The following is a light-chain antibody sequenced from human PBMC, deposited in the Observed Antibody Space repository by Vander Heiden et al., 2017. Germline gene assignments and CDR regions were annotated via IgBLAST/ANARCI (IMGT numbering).Light chain of an antibody. CDR1: QSVSSY. CDR2: DAS. CDR3: QQRSNWPPWT. Sequence: EMVFQQSPATLSLSPGERATLSCRASQSVSSYLAWYQQKPGQAPRLLIYDASNSATGIPARFSGSGSGTDFTLTISSLEPEDFAVYYCQQRSNWPPWTFGQGTKVEIK. J-gene: IGKJ1*01. V-gene: IGKV3-11*01.